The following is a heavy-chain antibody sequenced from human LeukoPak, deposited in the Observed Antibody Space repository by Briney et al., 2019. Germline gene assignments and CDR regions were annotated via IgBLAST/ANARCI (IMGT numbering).Heavy chain of an antibody. V-gene: IGHV1-2*02. CDR2: INPNSGGT. Sequence: ASVKVSCKASGYTFTSYYMHWVRQAPGQGLEWMGWINPNSGGTNYAQKFQGRVTMTRDTSISTAYMELSRLRSDDTAVYYCARESSSSSWLRGRYYMDVWGKGTTVTISS. CDR1: GYTFTSYY. D-gene: IGHD6-13*01. CDR3: ARESSSSSWLRGRYYMDV. J-gene: IGHJ6*03.